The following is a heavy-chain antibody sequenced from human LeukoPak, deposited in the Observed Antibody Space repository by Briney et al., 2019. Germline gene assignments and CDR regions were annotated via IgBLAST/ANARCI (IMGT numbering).Heavy chain of an antibody. D-gene: IGHD1-26*01. CDR2: IKEDGSEK. CDR1: GFSFSSYW. J-gene: IGHJ6*03. Sequence: GGSLRLSCAVSGFSFSSYWMSWVRQAPGKGLEWVANIKEDGSEKYYVDSVKGRFTISRDNAKNSLYLQMNSLRAEDTAVYYCARDPYSGSYGADYYYYMDVWGKGTTVTISS. V-gene: IGHV3-7*01. CDR3: ARDPYSGSYGADYYYYMDV.